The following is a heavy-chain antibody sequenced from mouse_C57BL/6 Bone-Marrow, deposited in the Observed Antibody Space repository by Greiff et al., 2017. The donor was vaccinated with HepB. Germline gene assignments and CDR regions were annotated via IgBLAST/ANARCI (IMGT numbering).Heavy chain of an antibody. CDR3: ARYLFYYAMDY. D-gene: IGHD5-1*01. Sequence: QVQLKQSGAELARPGASVKMSCKASGYTFTSYTMHWVKQRPGQGLEWIGYINPSSGYTKYNQKFKDKATLTADKSSSTAYMQLSSLTSEDSAVYYCARYLFYYAMDYWGQGTSVTVSS. J-gene: IGHJ4*01. V-gene: IGHV1-4*01. CDR2: INPSSGYT. CDR1: GYTFTSYT.